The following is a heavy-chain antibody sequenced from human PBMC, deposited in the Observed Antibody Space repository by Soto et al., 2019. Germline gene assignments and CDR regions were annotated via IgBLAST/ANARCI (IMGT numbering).Heavy chain of an antibody. CDR3: ARDLWFGQSPDYYYGMDV. CDR2: IYYSGST. D-gene: IGHD3-10*01. J-gene: IGHJ6*02. V-gene: IGHV4-31*02. Sequence: TLSLTCTVSGGSISSGCYYWSWIRQHPGKGLEWIGYIYYSGSTSYNPSLKSRVTISVDTSKNQFSLKLSSVTAADTAVYYCARDLWFGQSPDYYYGMDVWGQGTTVTVSS. CDR1: GGSISSGCYY.